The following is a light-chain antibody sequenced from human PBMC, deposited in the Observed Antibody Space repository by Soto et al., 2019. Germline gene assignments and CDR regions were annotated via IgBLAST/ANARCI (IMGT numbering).Light chain of an antibody. Sequence: DIQLTQSPSTLSASVGDRVTITCRASQNINTWLAWYQQKPGKAPKVLIYKASSLESGVPSRFSGSGSGTEFTLTISSLQPDDFATYYCQKYNPYYSFGQGTKLEIK. CDR3: QKYNPYYS. V-gene: IGKV1-5*03. CDR2: KAS. J-gene: IGKJ2*03. CDR1: QNINTW.